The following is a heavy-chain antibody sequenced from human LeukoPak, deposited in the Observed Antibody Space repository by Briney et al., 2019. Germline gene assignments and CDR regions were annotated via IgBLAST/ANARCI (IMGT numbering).Heavy chain of an antibody. CDR3: ARLYCSGANCYPIYGDPFDY. D-gene: IGHD2-15*01. CDR2: ISGYNGNT. Sequence: ASVKVSCKASAYTFATYGISWFRQAPGQGLEWMGWISGYNGNTNHAQKFQGRVTMTTDTSTSTAYMELRSLRSDDTAVYYCARLYCSGANCYPIYGDPFDYWGQGTLVTVSS. J-gene: IGHJ4*02. CDR1: AYTFATYG. V-gene: IGHV1-18*01.